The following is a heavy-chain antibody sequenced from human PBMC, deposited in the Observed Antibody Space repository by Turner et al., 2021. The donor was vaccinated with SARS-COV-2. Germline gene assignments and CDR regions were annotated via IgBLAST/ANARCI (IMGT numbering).Heavy chain of an antibody. Sequence: EVQLVESGGGLVQPGGSLRLSCAASGFSFSNYWMHWVRQAPGKGLVWVSRINGDGSSTTYADSVKGRFTISRDSANNALYLQMNSLRAEDTAVYYCAKRENGLGVWGQGTTVTVSS. CDR1: GFSFSNYW. J-gene: IGHJ6*02. V-gene: IGHV3-74*01. CDR3: AKRENGLGV. CDR2: INGDGSST.